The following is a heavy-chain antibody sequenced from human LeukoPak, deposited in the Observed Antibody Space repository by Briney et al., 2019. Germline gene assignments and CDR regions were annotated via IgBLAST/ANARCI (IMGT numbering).Heavy chain of an antibody. D-gene: IGHD6-13*01. CDR1: GGSISSYY. J-gene: IGHJ5*02. CDR3: ERYRGPQQLAQRWFDP. CDR2: IYYSGST. V-gene: IGHV4-59*01. Sequence: KPSETLSLTCSVSGGSISSYYWSWIRQPPGKGLEWIGYIYYSGSTNYNPSLKSRVTISVDTSKNQFSLKLSSVTAADTAVYYCERYRGPQQLAQRWFDPWGQGTLVTVSS.